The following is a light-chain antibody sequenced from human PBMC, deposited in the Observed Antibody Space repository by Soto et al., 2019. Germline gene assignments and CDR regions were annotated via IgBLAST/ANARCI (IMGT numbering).Light chain of an antibody. CDR1: NSDVGSYTL. V-gene: IGLV2-23*03. CDR3: CSYAGSSTFLDV. Sequence: QSALTQPASASGPPGQAITISCTATNSDVGSYTLVSWYQQHPGKAPKLMIYEGSKRPSGVSNRFSGSKSGNTASLTISGLQAEDEADYYCCSYAGSSTFLDVFGTGTKVTVL. J-gene: IGLJ1*01. CDR2: EGS.